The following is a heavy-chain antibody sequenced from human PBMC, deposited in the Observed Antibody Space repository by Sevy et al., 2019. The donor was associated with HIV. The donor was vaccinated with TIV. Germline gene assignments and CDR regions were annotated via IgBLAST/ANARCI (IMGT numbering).Heavy chain of an antibody. CDR2: IYYSGST. CDR3: ARATYYYGSGSYYTGVGAFDI. CDR1: GGSISSYY. Sequence: SETLSLTCTVSGGSISSYYWSWIRQPPGKGLEWIGYIYYSGSTNYNPSLKSRVTISVDTSKNQFSLKLSSVTAADTAVYYCARATYYYGSGSYYTGVGAFDIWGQGTMVTVSS. D-gene: IGHD3-10*01. J-gene: IGHJ3*02. V-gene: IGHV4-59*01.